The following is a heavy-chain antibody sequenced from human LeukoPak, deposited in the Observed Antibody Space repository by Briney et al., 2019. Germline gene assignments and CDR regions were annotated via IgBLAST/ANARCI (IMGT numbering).Heavy chain of an antibody. V-gene: IGHV4-59*12. D-gene: IGHD3-10*01. J-gene: IGHJ3*02. CDR3: ARGRSFLYYYGSGSRDPNAFDI. CDR2: IYYSGST. CDR1: GGSISSYY. Sequence: SETLSLTCTVSGGSISSYYWSWIRQPPGKGLEWIGYIYYSGSTNYNPSLKSRVTISVGTSKNQFSLKLSSVTAADTAVYYCARGRSFLYYYGSGSRDPNAFDIWGQGTMVTVSS.